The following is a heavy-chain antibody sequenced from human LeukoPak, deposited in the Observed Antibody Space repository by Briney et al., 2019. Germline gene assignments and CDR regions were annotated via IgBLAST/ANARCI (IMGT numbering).Heavy chain of an antibody. Sequence: SETLSLICTVSGGSISSYSWSWIRQPPGKGLEWIGYFHSSGNTISNASLKSRVTISVDTSKNQFSLKLRSVTAADTAVYYCAREGFSTASLENWGQGTPVTVSS. D-gene: IGHD5-18*01. J-gene: IGHJ4*02. V-gene: IGHV4-59*01. CDR3: AREGFSTASLEN. CDR2: FHSSGNT. CDR1: GGSISSYS.